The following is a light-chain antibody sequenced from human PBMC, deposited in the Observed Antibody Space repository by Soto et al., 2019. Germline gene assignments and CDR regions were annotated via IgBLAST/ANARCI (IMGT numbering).Light chain of an antibody. Sequence: DIQMTQSPSSVSASVGDRVTITCRASQDIDRWLAWYQQKPGKAPKLLIYTASSLESGVPSRFSGSGSGTEFTLTISSLQPDDFATYYCQQYYSYPRTFGQGTKVDIK. V-gene: IGKV1-5*03. J-gene: IGKJ1*01. CDR3: QQYYSYPRT. CDR2: TAS. CDR1: QDIDRW.